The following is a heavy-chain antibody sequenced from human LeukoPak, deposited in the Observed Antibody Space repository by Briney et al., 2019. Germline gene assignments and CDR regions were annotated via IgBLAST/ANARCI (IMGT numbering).Heavy chain of an antibody. J-gene: IGHJ4*02. Sequence: LRLSCAASGFTFSSYAMHWVRQPPGKGLEWIGEINHSGSTNYNPSLKSRVTISVDTSKNQFSLKLSSVTAADTAVYYCARGRGRYCSSTSCSPFDYWGQGTLVTVSS. V-gene: IGHV4-34*01. CDR3: ARGRGRYCSSTSCSPFDY. D-gene: IGHD2-2*01. CDR2: INHSGST. CDR1: GFTFSSYA.